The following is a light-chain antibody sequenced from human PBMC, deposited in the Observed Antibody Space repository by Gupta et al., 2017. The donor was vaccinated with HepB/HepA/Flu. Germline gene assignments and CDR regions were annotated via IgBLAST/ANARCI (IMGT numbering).Light chain of an antibody. J-gene: IGKJ1*01. CDR3: QQSYSTPRT. V-gene: IGKV1-39*01. CDR1: QSISSY. CDR2: TAY. Sequence: DIQMAHCPSSLSASVGDTVTITCRASQSISSYLHWYQQKPGKAPKLLIYTAYSLQSGVPSRFSGSGSGTDFTLTISSLQPEDFATYYCQQSYSTPRTFGQGTKVEIK.